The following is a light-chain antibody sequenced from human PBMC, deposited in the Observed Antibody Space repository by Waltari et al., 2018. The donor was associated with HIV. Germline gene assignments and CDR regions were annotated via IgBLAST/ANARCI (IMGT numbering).Light chain of an antibody. V-gene: IGLV1-47*01. CDR1: RSDIGSNY. CDR3: AAWDVSLRGAYV. Sequence: QSVLTQPPSASGTPGQRVTISCSGARSDIGSNYVYWYQQLTGTAHKLLIYRNNQRPSGVPDRFSASKSGTSASLAISGLRSEDEADYYCAAWDVSLRGAYVFGTGTKVAVL. CDR2: RNN. J-gene: IGLJ1*01.